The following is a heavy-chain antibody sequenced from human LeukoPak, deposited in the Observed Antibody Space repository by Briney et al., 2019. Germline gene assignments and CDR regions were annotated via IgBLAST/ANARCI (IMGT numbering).Heavy chain of an antibody. CDR2: IKQDGSEK. D-gene: IGHD4-17*01. J-gene: IGHJ5*02. CDR3: ARAPGEGWFDP. CDR1: GFTLSSYW. Sequence: GGSLRLSCAASGFTLSSYWMSWVGQAPGKGLEWVASIKQDGSEKYYVDSVKGRFTISRDNAKNSLYLQMNSLRAEDTALYYCARAPGEGWFDPWAHGTLVTVSS. V-gene: IGHV3-7*01.